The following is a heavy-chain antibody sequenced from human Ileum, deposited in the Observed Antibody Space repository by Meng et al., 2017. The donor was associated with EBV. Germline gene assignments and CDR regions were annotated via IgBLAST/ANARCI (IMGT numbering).Heavy chain of an antibody. CDR1: GGSIRRSDW. D-gene: IGHD3-22*01. CDR3: ASSDYYRSDY. J-gene: IGHJ4*02. Sequence: AWRPGPGSRSCAVSSALGVSGGSIRRSDWWSWVRQPPGKGLEWIGETSHSGSTNYSPSLKSRVTISLDKSKNQLSLKLNSVTAADTAVYYCASSDYYRSDYWGQGTLVTVSS. V-gene: IGHV4-4*02. CDR2: TSHSGST.